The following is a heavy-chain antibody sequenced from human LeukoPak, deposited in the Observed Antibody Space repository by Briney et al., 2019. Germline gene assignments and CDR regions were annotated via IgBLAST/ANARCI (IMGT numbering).Heavy chain of an antibody. D-gene: IGHD5-24*01. CDR3: ASSPSSVASPEEMAEQLYSYFQH. CDR1: GGSISSYY. Sequence: SENLSLTCTVSGGSISSYYWSWIRQPAGKGLEWIGRIYTSGSTNYNPSLKSRVTMSVDTSKNQFSLKLSSVTAADTAVYYCASSPSSVASPEEMAEQLYSYFQHWGQGTLVTVSS. V-gene: IGHV4-4*07. CDR2: IYTSGST. J-gene: IGHJ1*01.